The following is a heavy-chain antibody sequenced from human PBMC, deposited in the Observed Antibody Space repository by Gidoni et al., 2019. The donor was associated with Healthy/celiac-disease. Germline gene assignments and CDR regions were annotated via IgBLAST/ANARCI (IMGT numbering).Heavy chain of an antibody. D-gene: IGHD5-18*01. V-gene: IGHV3-11*06. J-gene: IGHJ5*02. Sequence: QVQLVESGGGLVKPGGSLRLSCAASGFTFSDYYMSWIRQAPGKGLEWVSYISSSSSYTNYADSVKGRFTISRDNAKNSLYLQMNSLRAEDTAVYYCARARGYSYAEEYGWFDPWGQGTLVTVSS. CDR2: ISSSSSYT. CDR1: GFTFSDYY. CDR3: ARARGYSYAEEYGWFDP.